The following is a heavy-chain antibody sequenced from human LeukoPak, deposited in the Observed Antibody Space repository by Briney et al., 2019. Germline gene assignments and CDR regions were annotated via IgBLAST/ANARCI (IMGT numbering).Heavy chain of an antibody. Sequence: SETLSLTCSVSNGSITTTRYYWAWIRQSPGKRLEWIGSVYYFGNAYYRPSLLSRATISIDTSKKRISLNLTSVTARDTAIYYCVTHKEVSYFESWGQGTLVTVSS. CDR2: VYYFGNA. CDR3: VTHKEVSYFES. J-gene: IGHJ4*02. CDR1: NGSITTTRYY. D-gene: IGHD3-10*01. V-gene: IGHV4-39*01.